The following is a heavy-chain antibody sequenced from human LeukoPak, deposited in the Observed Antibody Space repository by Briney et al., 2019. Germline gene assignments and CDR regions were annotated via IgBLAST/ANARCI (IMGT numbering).Heavy chain of an antibody. CDR1: GYTFTSYY. V-gene: IGHV1-46*01. Sequence: ASVKVSCKASGYTFTSYYMHWVRQAPGQGLEWMGIINPSGGSTSYAQKFQGRVTMTRDTSISTAYMELSRLRSDDTAVYYCARSLVGATPFDYWGQGTLVTVSS. CDR2: INPSGGST. CDR3: ARSLVGATPFDY. J-gene: IGHJ4*02. D-gene: IGHD1-26*01.